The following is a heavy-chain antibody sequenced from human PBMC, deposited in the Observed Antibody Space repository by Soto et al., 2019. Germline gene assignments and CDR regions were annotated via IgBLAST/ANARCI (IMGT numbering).Heavy chain of an antibody. V-gene: IGHV3-23*01. J-gene: IGHJ3*02. D-gene: IGHD2-2*01. Sequence: EVQLLESGGGLVQPGGSLRLSCAASGFTFSSYAMSWVRQAPGKGLEWVSAISGSGGSTYYADSVKGRFTISRDNSKNKLYLQLNSLRAEDTAVYYCAKGTLGYCSSTSCSAHAFDIGGQGTMVTVSS. CDR1: GFTFSSYA. CDR2: ISGSGGST. CDR3: AKGTLGYCSSTSCSAHAFDI.